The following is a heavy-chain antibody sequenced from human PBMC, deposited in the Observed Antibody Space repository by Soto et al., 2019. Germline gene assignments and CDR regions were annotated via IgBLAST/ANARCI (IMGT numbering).Heavy chain of an antibody. CDR1: GGSISSSSYY. CDR3: ARALIAAAGSFDY. J-gene: IGHJ4*02. D-gene: IGHD6-13*01. V-gene: IGHV4-39*01. CDR2: IYYSGIT. Sequence: SETLSLTCTVSGGSISSSSYYWGWIRQPPGKGLEWIGSIYYSGITYYNPSLKSRVTISVDTSKNQFSVKLSSVTAADTAVYYCARALIAAAGSFDYWGQGTLVTVSS.